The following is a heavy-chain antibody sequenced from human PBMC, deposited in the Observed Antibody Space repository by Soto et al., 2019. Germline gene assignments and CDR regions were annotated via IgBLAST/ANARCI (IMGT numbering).Heavy chain of an antibody. J-gene: IGHJ5*02. CDR3: ARGWATIFGVVTKLIWFDP. CDR1: GGSFSGYY. Sequence: PSETLSLTCAVYGGSFSGYYWSWIRQPPGKGLEWIGEINHSGSTNYNPSLKSRVTISVDTSKNQFSLKLSSVTAADTAVYYCARGWATIFGVVTKLIWFDPWGQGTLVTVSS. D-gene: IGHD3-3*01. V-gene: IGHV4-34*01. CDR2: INHSGST.